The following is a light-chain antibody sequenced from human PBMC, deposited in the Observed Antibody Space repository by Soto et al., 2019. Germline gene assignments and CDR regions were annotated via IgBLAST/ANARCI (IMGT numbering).Light chain of an antibody. J-gene: IGKJ1*01. CDR2: DAS. Sequence: EIVMTQSPATLSVSPGESAALSCRASQSVSSNLAWYQQKPGQAPRLLIYDASTRATDIPARFSGSGSGTEFTLTISSLQSQDFAVYYCQQYNNWPRTFGQGTKVDIK. V-gene: IGKV3D-15*01. CDR3: QQYNNWPRT. CDR1: QSVSSN.